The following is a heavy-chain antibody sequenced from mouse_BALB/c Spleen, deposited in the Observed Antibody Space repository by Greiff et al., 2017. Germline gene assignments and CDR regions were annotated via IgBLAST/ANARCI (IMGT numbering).Heavy chain of an antibody. CDR1: GYTFTSYT. J-gene: IGHJ4*01. Sequence: QVQLQQSGAELARPGASVKMSCKASGYTFTSYTMHWVKQRPGQGLEWIGYINPSSGYTNYNQKFKDKATLTADKSSSTAYMQLSSLTSEDSAVYYCARFERLRYAMDYWGQGTSVTVSS. V-gene: IGHV1-4*01. D-gene: IGHD2-2*01. CDR2: INPSSGYT. CDR3: ARFERLRYAMDY.